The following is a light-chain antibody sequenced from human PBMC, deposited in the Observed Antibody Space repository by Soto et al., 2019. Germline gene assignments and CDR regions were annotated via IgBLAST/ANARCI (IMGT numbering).Light chain of an antibody. Sequence: DIQMTQSPSTLSASVGDRVTITCRASQSISSWLAWYQQKPGKAPKLLIYKASSLESGVPSRFSGSGSGTESTLTISSLQPDDFATYYCQQYNSHPTTFGQGTKVEIK. CDR1: QSISSW. V-gene: IGKV1-5*03. J-gene: IGKJ1*01. CDR3: QQYNSHPTT. CDR2: KAS.